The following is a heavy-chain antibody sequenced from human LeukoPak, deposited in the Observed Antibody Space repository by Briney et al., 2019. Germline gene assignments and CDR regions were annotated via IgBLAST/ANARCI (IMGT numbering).Heavy chain of an antibody. J-gene: IGHJ4*02. Sequence: GGSLRLSCAASGFIFSSYSMNWVRQAPGKGLEWVSYISSSSNTIYYADSVKGRFTISRDNAKNSLYLQMNSLRAEDTAVYYCAREGYDSSGAFDYWGQGTLVTVSS. CDR2: ISSSSNTI. CDR3: AREGYDSSGAFDY. CDR1: GFIFSSYS. D-gene: IGHD3-22*01. V-gene: IGHV3-48*01.